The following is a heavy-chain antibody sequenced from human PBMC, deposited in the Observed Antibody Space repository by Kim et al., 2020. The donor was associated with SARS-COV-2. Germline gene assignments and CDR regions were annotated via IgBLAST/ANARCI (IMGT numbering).Heavy chain of an antibody. CDR3: ASFGSWSYYNLDY. V-gene: IGHV3-43*02. D-gene: IGHD3-10*01. CDR1: GFTFDDYA. J-gene: IGHJ4*02. Sequence: GGSLRLSCAASGFTFDDYAMHWVHQAPGKGLEWVSLISGDGGSTYYADSVKGRFTISRDNSKNSLYLQMNSLRTEDTALYYWASFGSWSYYNLDYWGQGTLVTVSS. CDR2: ISGDGGST.